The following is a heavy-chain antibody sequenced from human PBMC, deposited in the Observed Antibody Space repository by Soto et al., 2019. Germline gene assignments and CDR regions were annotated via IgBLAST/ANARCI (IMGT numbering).Heavy chain of an antibody. CDR1: GFTFSSYA. V-gene: IGHV3-23*01. CDR3: EKDEGIAEAGPPPSAY. J-gene: IGHJ4*02. Sequence: GGSLRLSCAASGFTFSSYAMSWVRQAPGKGLEWVSAISGSGGSTYYADSVKGRFNISRENYKNTLYLQMNSLRDEDTAVYYCEKDEGIAEAGPPPSAYWGQGNLVTVSS. D-gene: IGHD6-13*01. CDR2: ISGSGGST.